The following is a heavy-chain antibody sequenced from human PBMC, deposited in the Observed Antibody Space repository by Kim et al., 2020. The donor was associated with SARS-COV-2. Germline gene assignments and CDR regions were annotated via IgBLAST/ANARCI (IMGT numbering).Heavy chain of an antibody. CDR2: IIPILGIA. CDR1: GCTFSSYA. V-gene: IGHV1-69*04. CDR3: ARDESSSCYNLFDP. J-gene: IGHJ5*02. D-gene: IGHD6-13*01. Sequence: SVKVSCKASGCTFSSYAISWVRQAPGQGLEWMGRIIPILGIANYAQKFQGRVTITADKSTSTAYMELSSLRSEDTAVYYCARDESSSCYNLFDPWCQGT.